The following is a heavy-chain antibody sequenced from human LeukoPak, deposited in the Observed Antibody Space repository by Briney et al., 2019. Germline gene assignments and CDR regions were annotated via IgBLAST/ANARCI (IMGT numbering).Heavy chain of an antibody. CDR1: GYTFTSYG. CDR2: ISAYNGNT. CDR3: ARGASGSPRGDFDY. V-gene: IGHV1-18*01. D-gene: IGHD1-26*01. J-gene: IGHJ4*02. Sequence: ASVKVSCKASGYTFTSYGISWVRQAPGQGLEWMGWISAYNGNTNYAQKLQGRVTMTTDTSTSTAYLELRSLRSDDTAVYYCARGASGSPRGDFDYWGQGTLVTVSS.